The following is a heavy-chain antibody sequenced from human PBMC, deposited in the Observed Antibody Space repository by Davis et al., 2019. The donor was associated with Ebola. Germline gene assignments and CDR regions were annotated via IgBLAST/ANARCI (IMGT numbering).Heavy chain of an antibody. CDR2: ISYDGSDK. D-gene: IGHD3-3*01. J-gene: IGHJ4*02. CDR3: AKGFHDFWSGALDY. CDR1: GFTFSAYS. Sequence: GESLKISCAASGFTFSAYSMNWVRQAPGKGLEWVAVISYDGSDKYYTDSVKGRFTISRDNSKNLLYLQMNSLRGEDTAVYYCAKGFHDFWSGALDYWGQGALVTVSS. V-gene: IGHV3-30*18.